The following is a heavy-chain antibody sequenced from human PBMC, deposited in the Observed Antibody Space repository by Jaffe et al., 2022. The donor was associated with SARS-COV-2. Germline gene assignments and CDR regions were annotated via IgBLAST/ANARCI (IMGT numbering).Heavy chain of an antibody. Sequence: QVQLQESGPGLVKPSQTLSLTCTVSGGSISSGSYYWSWIRQPAGKGLEWIGRIYTSGSTNYNPSLKSRVTISVDTSKNQFSLKLSSVTAADTAVYYCARDEAWEYYDSSGYPPYYYYGMDVWGQGTTVTVSS. CDR3: ARDEAWEYYDSSGYPPYYYYGMDV. CDR2: IYTSGST. CDR1: GGSISSGSYY. V-gene: IGHV4-61*02. D-gene: IGHD3-22*01. J-gene: IGHJ6*02.